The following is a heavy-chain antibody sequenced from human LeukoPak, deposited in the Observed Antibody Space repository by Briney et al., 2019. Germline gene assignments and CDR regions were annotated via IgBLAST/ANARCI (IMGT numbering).Heavy chain of an antibody. J-gene: IGHJ4*02. Sequence: GGSLRLSCAASGFTFSSYAMHWVRQAPGKGLEWVAVISYDGSNKYYADSVKGRFTISRGNSKNTLYLQMNSLRAEDTAVYYCARGELRYSSSCFDYWGQGTLVIVSS. D-gene: IGHD6-6*01. CDR3: ARGELRYSSSCFDY. CDR2: ISYDGSNK. V-gene: IGHV3-30-3*01. CDR1: GFTFSSYA.